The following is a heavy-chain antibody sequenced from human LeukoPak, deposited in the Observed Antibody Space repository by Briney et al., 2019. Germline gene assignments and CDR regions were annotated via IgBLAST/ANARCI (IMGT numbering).Heavy chain of an antibody. CDR1: GFIFNNHW. CDR3: ASASSHRIAAGGDY. J-gene: IGHJ4*02. Sequence: GGSLRLSCAASGFIFNNHWMHWVRQAPGKGLVWVSRINGDGSTRNYADSVKGRFTISRDNAKNTLYLQMNSLRAEDTAVYYCASASSHRIAAGGDYWGQGTLVTVSS. CDR2: INGDGSTR. V-gene: IGHV3-74*01. D-gene: IGHD6-13*01.